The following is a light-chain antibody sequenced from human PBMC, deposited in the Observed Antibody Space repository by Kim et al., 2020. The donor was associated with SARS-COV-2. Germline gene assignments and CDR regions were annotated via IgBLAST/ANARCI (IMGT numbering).Light chain of an antibody. J-gene: IGKJ2*03. V-gene: IGKV3-15*01. CDR1: QSVSSN. CDR2: GAS. Sequence: VSPGERATLSCRASQSVSSNLAWYQQKPGQAPRLLIYGASTRATGIPARFSGSGSGTEFTLTISSLQSEDFAVYYCQQYNNWPPYSFGKGTKLEI. CDR3: QQYNNWPPYS.